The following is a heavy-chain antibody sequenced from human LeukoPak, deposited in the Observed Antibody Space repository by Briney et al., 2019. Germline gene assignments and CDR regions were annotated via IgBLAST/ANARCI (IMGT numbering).Heavy chain of an antibody. CDR2: ISSSGSTI. V-gene: IGHV3-11*04. CDR1: GFTFSNAW. Sequence: GGSLRLSCAASGFTFSNAWMSWVRQAPGKGLEWVSYISSSGSTIYYADSVKGRFTISRDNAKNSLYLQMNTLRAEDTAVYYCARAGVGATMFYWGQGTLVTVSS. CDR3: ARAGVGATMFY. J-gene: IGHJ4*02. D-gene: IGHD1-26*01.